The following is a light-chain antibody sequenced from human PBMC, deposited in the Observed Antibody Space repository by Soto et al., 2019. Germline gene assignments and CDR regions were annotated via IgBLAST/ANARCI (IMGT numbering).Light chain of an antibody. CDR1: QSLSSNY. V-gene: IGKV3-20*01. J-gene: IGKJ3*01. CDR2: GAS. CDR3: QHYGRSAIFT. Sequence: EIVLTQSPGTLSLSPGERATLSCRASQSLSSNYLAWYQQKPGQAPRLLIYGASSRASGIPDRFSGSGSGTYFTPTISSLEPEDFAVYYCQHYGRSAIFTLGPGTTVDIK.